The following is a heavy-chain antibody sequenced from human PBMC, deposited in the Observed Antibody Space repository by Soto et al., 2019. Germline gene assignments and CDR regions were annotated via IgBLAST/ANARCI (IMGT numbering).Heavy chain of an antibody. Sequence: GGSLRLSCAASGFTFSSYAMHWVRQAPGKGLEWVAVISYDGSNKYYADSVKGRFTISRDNSKNTLYLQMNSLRAEDTAVYYCARDPRLHYYYYGMDVWGQGTTVTVSS. CDR2: ISYDGSNK. V-gene: IGHV3-30-3*01. J-gene: IGHJ6*02. D-gene: IGHD2-15*01. CDR1: GFTFSSYA. CDR3: ARDPRLHYYYYGMDV.